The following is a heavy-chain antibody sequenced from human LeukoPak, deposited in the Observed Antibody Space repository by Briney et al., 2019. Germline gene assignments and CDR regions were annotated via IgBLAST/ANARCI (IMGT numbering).Heavy chain of an antibody. D-gene: IGHD1-14*01. CDR1: GFTFGDYA. J-gene: IGHJ6*03. CDR3: TRDHYNRYYYYYMDV. CDR2: IRSKAYGGTT. Sequence: GGSLRLSCTASGFTFGDYAMSWFCQAPGKGLEWVGFIRSKAYGGTTEYAASVKGRFTISRDDSKSIAYLQMNSLKTEDTAVYYCTRDHYNRYYYYYMDVWGKGTTVTVSS. V-gene: IGHV3-49*03.